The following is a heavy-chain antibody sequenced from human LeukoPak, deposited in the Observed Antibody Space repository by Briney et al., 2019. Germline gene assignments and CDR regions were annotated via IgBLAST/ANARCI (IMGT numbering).Heavy chain of an antibody. CDR1: GASIFSYY. CDR3: ARRAYYDSSGYNPTAGYFDL. J-gene: IGHJ2*01. CDR2: IYSNGIT. V-gene: IGHV4-4*08. D-gene: IGHD3-22*01. Sequence: SSETLSLTCTVSGASIFSYYWNWIRQSPGKGLEWIGFIYSNGITSHNPSLRSRGSISIATSRNQFSLRLTSVTAADTAIYYCARRAYYDSSGYNPTAGYFDLWGRGTLVTVSS.